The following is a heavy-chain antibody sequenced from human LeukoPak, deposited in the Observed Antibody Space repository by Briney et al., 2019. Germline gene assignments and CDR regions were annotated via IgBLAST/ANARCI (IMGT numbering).Heavy chain of an antibody. CDR2: IWQEGRVE. CDR1: GFIFSRLG. J-gene: IGHJ3*02. Sequence: SGGSLRLSCTASGFIFSRLGMQWVRQAPGGGLEWVAMIWQEGRVEEYADSVKGRFTISRDNSQNTLYLQMNSLRAEDTAVYYCARDLYYYDSSGYYPGAFDIWGQGTMVTVSS. CDR3: ARDLYYYDSSGYYPGAFDI. V-gene: IGHV3-33*04. D-gene: IGHD3-22*01.